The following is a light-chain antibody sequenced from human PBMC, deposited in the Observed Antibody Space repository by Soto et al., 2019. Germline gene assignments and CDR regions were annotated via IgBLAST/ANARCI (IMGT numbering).Light chain of an antibody. CDR1: QSVSSSY. Sequence: EIVLTQSPGTLSLSPGERATLSCRASQSVSSSYLAWYQQKPGQAPRLLIYGASSRATGIPDRFSGSGSGTDFTLTISRLEPEDFAVYYCQQYSSSQRTFGGGTKVEIK. V-gene: IGKV3-20*01. CDR3: QQYSSSQRT. J-gene: IGKJ4*01. CDR2: GAS.